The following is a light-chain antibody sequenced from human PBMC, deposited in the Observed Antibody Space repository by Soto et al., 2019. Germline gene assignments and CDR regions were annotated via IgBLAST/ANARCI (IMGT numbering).Light chain of an antibody. CDR3: QETYSSLT. CDR2: AAS. CDR1: ESITSY. V-gene: IGKV1-39*01. J-gene: IGKJ4*01. Sequence: EIKMTQSLLSLSASVGDRVTIHCRASESITSYLNWYQQKPGKAPKLLIYAASSLHTGVPSRFSGSGFGTDFTLTISSLQPEDFATYFCQETYSSLTFGGGTKVDVK.